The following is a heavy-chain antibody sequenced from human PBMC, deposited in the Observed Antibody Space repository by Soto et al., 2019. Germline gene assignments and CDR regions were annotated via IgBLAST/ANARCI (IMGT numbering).Heavy chain of an antibody. CDR2: IFSSGQT. Sequence: VQLQESGPGLVKPSETLSLSCDVSGASLLSSYWSWVRQPAGKGLEWIGHIFSSGQTSYNPSLRRRVTMSIVTLTNKFSLSLNSVTAADTAVYYCAKGWDVKYYDHWGQGARVTVSS. V-gene: IGHV4-4*07. D-gene: IGHD1-26*01. J-gene: IGHJ4*02. CDR1: GASLLSSY. CDR3: AKGWDVKYYDH.